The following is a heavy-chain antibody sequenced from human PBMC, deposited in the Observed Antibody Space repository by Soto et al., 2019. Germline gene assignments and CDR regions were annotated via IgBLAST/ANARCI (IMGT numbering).Heavy chain of an antibody. CDR3: ASRLRWYRNWFDP. CDR2: INHSGST. V-gene: IGHV4-34*01. Sequence: QVQLQQWGAGLLKPSETLSLTCAVYGGSFSGYYWSWIRQPPGKGLEWIGEINHSGSTNHNPSLKSRVTISVDTSKNQFSLKLSSVTAADTAVYYCASRLRWYRNWFDPWGQGTLVTVSS. D-gene: IGHD4-17*01. CDR1: GGSFSGYY. J-gene: IGHJ5*02.